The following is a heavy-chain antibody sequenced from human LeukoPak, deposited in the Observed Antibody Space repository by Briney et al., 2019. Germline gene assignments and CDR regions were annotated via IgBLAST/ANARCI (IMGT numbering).Heavy chain of an antibody. V-gene: IGHV1-46*01. CDR2: INPSGGST. J-gene: IGHJ3*02. CDR3: ARLSWLRHAFDI. Sequence: ASVKVSCKASGYIFTSYNMNWVRQAPGQGLEWMGIINPSGGSTNYAQKFQGRVTMTRDTSISTAYMELSRLRSDDTAVYYCARLSWLRHAFDIWGQGTMVTVSS. D-gene: IGHD5-12*01. CDR1: GYIFTSYN.